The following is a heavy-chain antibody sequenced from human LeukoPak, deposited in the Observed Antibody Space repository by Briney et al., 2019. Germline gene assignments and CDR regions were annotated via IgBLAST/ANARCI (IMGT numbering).Heavy chain of an antibody. D-gene: IGHD3-10*01. CDR2: IKSKTDGGTT. CDR1: GFTFSKAW. J-gene: IGHJ4*02. Sequence: GGSLRLSCAASGFTFSKAWMSWVRQAPGKGLDWVGRIKSKTDGGTTDYAAPVKGRFTISRDDSKNTLYLQMNSLKTEDTAVYYCTTDWAVTMVRGVIAAGKYYFDYWGQGTLVTVSS. V-gene: IGHV3-15*01. CDR3: TTDWAVTMVRGVIAAGKYYFDY.